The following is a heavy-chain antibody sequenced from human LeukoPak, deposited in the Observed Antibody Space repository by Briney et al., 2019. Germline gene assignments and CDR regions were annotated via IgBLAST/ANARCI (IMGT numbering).Heavy chain of an antibody. CDR3: AKRQRGSTYGTADY. CDR1: GFTFSSYA. V-gene: IGHV3-23*01. D-gene: IGHD5-18*01. Sequence: GGSLRLSCAASGFTFSSYAMSWVRQAPGKGLEWVSVISGSGGTTYYADSAKGRFTISRDNSKNTLYVQMNSLRAEDTAVYFCAKRQRGSTYGTADYWGQGTLVTVSS. J-gene: IGHJ4*02. CDR2: ISGSGGTT.